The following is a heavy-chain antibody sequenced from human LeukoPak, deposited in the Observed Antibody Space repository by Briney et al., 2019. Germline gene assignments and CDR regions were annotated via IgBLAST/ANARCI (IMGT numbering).Heavy chain of an antibody. J-gene: IGHJ3*02. Sequence: SETLSLTRAVYGGSFSGYYWSWIRQPPGKGLEWIGEINHSGSTNYNPSLKSRVTISVDTSKNQFSLKLSSVTAADTAVYYCARGFFGDAFDIWGQGTMVTVSS. D-gene: IGHD3-3*01. CDR1: GGSFSGYY. CDR3: ARGFFGDAFDI. V-gene: IGHV4-34*01. CDR2: INHSGST.